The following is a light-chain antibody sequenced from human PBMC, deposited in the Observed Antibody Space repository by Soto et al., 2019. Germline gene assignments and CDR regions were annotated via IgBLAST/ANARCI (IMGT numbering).Light chain of an antibody. CDR1: QSVSSSY. Sequence: IVLTQSPGTLSLSPGERATLSCRASQSVSSSYLAWYQQKPGQAPRLLIYGASSRATGIPDRFSGSGSATDFSLTISRLEPEDFEVYFCQQYGGSPLYSFGQGTKLVIK. V-gene: IGKV3-20*01. CDR3: QQYGGSPLYS. CDR2: GAS. J-gene: IGKJ2*03.